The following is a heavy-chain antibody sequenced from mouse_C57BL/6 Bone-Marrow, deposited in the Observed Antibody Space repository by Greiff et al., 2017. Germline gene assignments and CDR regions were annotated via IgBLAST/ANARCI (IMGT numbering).Heavy chain of an antibody. V-gene: IGHV1-64*01. J-gene: IGHJ3*01. D-gene: IGHD2-4*01. CDR1: GYTFTSYW. CDR3: AREGITLEAY. Sequence: QVQLQQPGAELVKPGASVKLSCKASGYTFTSYWMHWVKQRPGQGLEWIGMIHPNSGSTNYNEKFKSKATLTVDKSSSTAYRQRSSLTSEDAAVYYGAREGITLEAYWGQGTLVTVSA. CDR2: IHPNSGST.